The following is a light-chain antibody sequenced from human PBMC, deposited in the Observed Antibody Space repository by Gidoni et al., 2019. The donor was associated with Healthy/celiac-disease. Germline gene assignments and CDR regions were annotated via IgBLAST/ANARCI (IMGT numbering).Light chain of an antibody. CDR1: NIGSNS. V-gene: IGLV3-21*04. CDR2: YDS. Sequence: SYVLTQPPSVSVATGKTARITCGGNNIGSNSVHWYQQKPGQAPVLVIYYDSDRPSGIPERFSGSNSGNTATLTISRVEAGDEADYYCQVWDSSSDHWVFGGGTKLTVL. J-gene: IGLJ3*02. CDR3: QVWDSSSDHWV.